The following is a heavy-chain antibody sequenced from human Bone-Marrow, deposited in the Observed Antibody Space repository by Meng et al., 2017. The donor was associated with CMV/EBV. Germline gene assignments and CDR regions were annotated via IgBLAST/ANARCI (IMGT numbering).Heavy chain of an antibody. V-gene: IGHV4-34*01. CDR3: ARGRIWGVGAFDI. D-gene: IGHD3-10*01. CDR2: INHSGST. CDR1: GGSFSGYY. Sequence: GSLRLSCAVYGGSFSGYYWSWIRQPPGKGLEWIGEINHSGSTNYNPSLKSRVTISVDTSKNQFSLKLSSVTAADTAVYYCARGRIWGVGAFDIWGQGTMVTVSS. J-gene: IGHJ3*02.